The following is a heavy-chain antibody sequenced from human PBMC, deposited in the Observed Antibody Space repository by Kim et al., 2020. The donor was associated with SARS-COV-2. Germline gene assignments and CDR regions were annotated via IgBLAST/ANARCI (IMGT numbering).Heavy chain of an antibody. CDR3: ARAGISGIENPIDAFDI. Sequence: SVKVSCTASGGAFSYYGISWMRQAPGQGLEWVGGIIPLFRTANYAQNFQGRVSITTDESTRTAFMEMSSLRVEETDVYYCARAGISGIENPIDAFDIWG. D-gene: IGHD1-20*01. V-gene: IGHV1-69*05. CDR1: GGAFSYYG. J-gene: IGHJ3*02. CDR2: IIPLFRTA.